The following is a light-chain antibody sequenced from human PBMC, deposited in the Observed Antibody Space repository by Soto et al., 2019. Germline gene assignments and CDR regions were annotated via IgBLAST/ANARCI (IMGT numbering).Light chain of an antibody. V-gene: IGKV3-15*01. CDR3: QQYNSWLWT. CDR1: QSVSSR. Sequence: EIVMTQSPATLSVSPGEGATLSCRASQSVSSRLAWYQQKPGQAPRLLIYGASTRATGIPARFSGSGSGTEFTLIISSLQSQDSAVYYLQQYNSWLWTFGRGTKVEIX. CDR2: GAS. J-gene: IGKJ1*01.